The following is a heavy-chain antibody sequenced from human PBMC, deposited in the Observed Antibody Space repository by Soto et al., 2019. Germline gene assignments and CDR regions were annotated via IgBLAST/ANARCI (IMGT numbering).Heavy chain of an antibody. CDR3: ARSSGWYFVDY. V-gene: IGHV1-3*01. Sequence: QVQLVQSGAEVKKPGASVKVSCKASGYTFTSYGIHWVRQAPRQRLEWMGWINAGNGNTKYSQKFHGRVTITRDTSASTAYMELSSLRSEDTAVYYCARSSGWYFVDYWGQGTRVTVSS. D-gene: IGHD3-22*01. J-gene: IGHJ4*02. CDR2: INAGNGNT. CDR1: GYTFTSYG.